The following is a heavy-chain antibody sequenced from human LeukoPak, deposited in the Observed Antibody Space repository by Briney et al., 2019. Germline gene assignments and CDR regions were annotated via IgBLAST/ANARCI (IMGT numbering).Heavy chain of an antibody. J-gene: IGHJ5*02. V-gene: IGHV4-39*07. CDR2: IYYSGST. Sequence: SEPLSLTCTVSGGSISSSSYYWGWIRQPPGKGLEGIGSIYYSGSTYYNPSLKSRVTISVDKSKNQFSLKLTSVTAADTAVYYCTREIAVSDNWFDPWGQGTLVTVSS. D-gene: IGHD6-19*01. CDR1: GGSISSSSYY. CDR3: TREIAVSDNWFDP.